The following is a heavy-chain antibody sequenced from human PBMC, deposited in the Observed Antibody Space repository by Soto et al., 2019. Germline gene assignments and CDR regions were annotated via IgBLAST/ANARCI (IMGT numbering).Heavy chain of an antibody. D-gene: IGHD6-19*01. Sequence: GTSVKVSCTDSGYALTVYYMHWVRQAPGQGLEWMGWINPNSGGTNYAQKFQGWVTMTRDTSISTAYMELSRLRSDDTAVYYCARGGIAVAGRQDYWGQGTLVTSPQ. CDR3: ARGGIAVAGRQDY. CDR1: GYALTVYY. V-gene: IGHV1-2*04. J-gene: IGHJ4*02. CDR2: INPNSGGT.